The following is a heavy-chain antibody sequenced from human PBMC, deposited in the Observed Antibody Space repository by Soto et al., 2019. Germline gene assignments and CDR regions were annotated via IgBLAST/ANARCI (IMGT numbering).Heavy chain of an antibody. CDR3: ARERTYYDFCGGYSSGDNWFDP. V-gene: IGHV3-33*01. Sequence: QVQLVESGGGVVQPGRSLRLSCAASGFTFSSYGMHWVRQAPGKGLEWVAVIWYDGSNKYYADSVKGRFTNSRDNSKDTLYLEMNSLRAEDTAVYYCARERTYYDFCGGYSSGDNWFDPWGQGTLVTVSS. D-gene: IGHD3-3*01. J-gene: IGHJ5*02. CDR2: IWYDGSNK. CDR1: GFTFSSYG.